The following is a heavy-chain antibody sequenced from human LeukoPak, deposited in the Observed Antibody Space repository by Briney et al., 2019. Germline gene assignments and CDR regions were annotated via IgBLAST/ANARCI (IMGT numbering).Heavy chain of an antibody. J-gene: IGHJ4*02. D-gene: IGHD3-22*01. V-gene: IGHV3-30*04. CDR1: GFTFSSYA. CDR2: ISYDGSNK. CDR3: ARDTANYYDSSGYDY. Sequence: GGSLRLSCAASGFTFSSYAMHWVRQAPGKGLEWVAVISYDGSNKYYADSVKGRFTISSDNSKNTLYLQMNSLRAEDTAVYYCARDTANYYDSSGYDYWGQGTLVTVSS.